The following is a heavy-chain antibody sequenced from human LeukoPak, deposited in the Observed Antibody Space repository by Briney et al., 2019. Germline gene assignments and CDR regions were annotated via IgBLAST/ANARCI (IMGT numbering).Heavy chain of an antibody. D-gene: IGHD2-2*01. CDR3: ARDGFVVVPAAALDY. V-gene: IGHV1-69*05. CDR2: IIPIFGTA. J-gene: IGHJ4*02. CDR1: GGTFSSYA. Sequence: VASVKVSCKASGGTFSSYAISWVRQAPGQGLEWMGRIIPIFGTANYAQKFQGRVTITTDESTSTAYTELSSLRSEDTAVYYCARDGFVVVPAAALDYWGQGTLVTVSS.